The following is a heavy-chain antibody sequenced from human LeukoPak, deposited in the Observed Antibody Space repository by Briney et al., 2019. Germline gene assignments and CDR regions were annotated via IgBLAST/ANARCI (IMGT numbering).Heavy chain of an antibody. CDR1: GFTFSSYG. CDR3: AKDGHYDSSGYYGVFDY. D-gene: IGHD3-22*01. CDR2: ISYDGSNK. Sequence: PGGSLRLSCAASGFTFSSYGMHWVRQAPGKGLEWVAVISYDGSNKYYADSVKGRFTISRDNSKNTLYLQMNSLRAEDTAVYYCAKDGHYDSSGYYGVFDYWGQGTLATVSS. J-gene: IGHJ4*02. V-gene: IGHV3-30*18.